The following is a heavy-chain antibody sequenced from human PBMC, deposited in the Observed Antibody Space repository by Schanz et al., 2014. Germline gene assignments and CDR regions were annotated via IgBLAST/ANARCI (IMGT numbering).Heavy chain of an antibody. J-gene: IGHJ4*02. CDR3: ARLWGGWRIPDY. CDR2: IYYSGST. D-gene: IGHD6-19*01. CDR1: GDSISSTSYY. Sequence: QLQMQESGPGLVKPSETLSLTCSVSGDSISSTSYYWGWIRQPPGKGLEWIGSIYYSGSTYYNAPLKMGDTIPVDTSNNHSPLKFTSVTAADSAVYYCARLWGGWRIPDYWGQGTLVTVSS. V-gene: IGHV4-39*02.